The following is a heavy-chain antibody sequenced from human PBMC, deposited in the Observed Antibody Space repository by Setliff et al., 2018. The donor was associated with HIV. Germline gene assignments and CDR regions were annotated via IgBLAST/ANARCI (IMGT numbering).Heavy chain of an antibody. CDR1: GYSISSGYY. V-gene: IGHV4-38-2*01. Sequence: LSLTCAVSGYSISSGYYWAWIRQPPGKGLEWIGSIYHGGTTYYNPSLKSRSTISEDTSKNQFSLKLSSVTAADTAVYYCASPASGGSSGQYHYWGQGTLVTVSS. CDR3: ASPASGGSSGQYHY. J-gene: IGHJ4*02. CDR2: IYHGGTT. D-gene: IGHD6-19*01.